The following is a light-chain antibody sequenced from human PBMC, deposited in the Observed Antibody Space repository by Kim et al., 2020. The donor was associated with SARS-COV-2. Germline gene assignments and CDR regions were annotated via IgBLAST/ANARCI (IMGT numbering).Light chain of an antibody. Sequence: ASGRDRVTITCRASHGISNYLAWFQQKPGKVPKRLIYVASSLQSGVPSRFSGSGSGTEFTLTISSLQPEDFATYYCLQHNDYPRTFGQVTKVDIK. V-gene: IGKV1-17*03. J-gene: IGKJ1*01. CDR1: HGISNY. CDR3: LQHNDYPRT. CDR2: VAS.